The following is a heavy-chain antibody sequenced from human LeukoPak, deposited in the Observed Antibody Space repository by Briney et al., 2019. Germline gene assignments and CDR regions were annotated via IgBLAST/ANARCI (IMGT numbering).Heavy chain of an antibody. CDR1: GFTFSNAW. V-gene: IGHV3-15*01. J-gene: IGHJ4*02. D-gene: IGHD2/OR15-2a*01. CDR3: TTDVN. CDR2: IKNKTDGGTT. Sequence: GGSLRLSCAASGFTFSNAWLSWVRQAPGKGLEWIGRIKNKTDGGTTDYAAPVKGRFTISRDDSKNTLYLQMNSLKTEDTALYYCTTDVNWGQGTLVTVSS.